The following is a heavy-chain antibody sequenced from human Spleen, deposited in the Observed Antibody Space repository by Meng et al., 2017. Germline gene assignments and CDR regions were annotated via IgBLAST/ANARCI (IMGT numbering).Heavy chain of an antibody. D-gene: IGHD3-3*01. V-gene: IGHV5-51*01. J-gene: IGHJ4*02. CDR3: ARQGYDFWNGYLGNYFEY. CDR2: IFPGDSDV. CDR1: GYSFTSYW. Sequence: GESLMISRKVSGYSFTSYWIGWVRQMPGKGLEWVGIIFPGDSDVRYSPFYQGLVTISADKSSDTAYLEWSRLEGSDSGIYYCARQGYDFWNGYLGNYFEYWGQGTLVTVSS.